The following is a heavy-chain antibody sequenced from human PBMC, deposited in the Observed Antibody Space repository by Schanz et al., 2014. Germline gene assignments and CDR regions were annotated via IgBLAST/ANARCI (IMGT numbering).Heavy chain of an antibody. Sequence: EVQLVESGGGVVQPGRSLRLSCAASGFTFSTHAMHWVRQAPGKGLEWISYITYNGGTIYYADSVKGRFTISRDNAKNSLFLQMNSLRAEDTAVYYCAKTLFPGGTQTFGNWGRGTLVTVSS. V-gene: IGHV3-48*01. J-gene: IGHJ4*02. D-gene: IGHD2-8*02. CDR3: AKTLFPGGTQTFGN. CDR2: ITYNGGTI. CDR1: GFTFSTHA.